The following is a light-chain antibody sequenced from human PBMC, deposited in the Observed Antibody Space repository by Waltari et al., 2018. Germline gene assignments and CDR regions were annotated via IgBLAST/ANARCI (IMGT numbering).Light chain of an antibody. J-gene: IGKJ1*01. Sequence: EIVLTQSPRTLSLSPGERATLSCRATESVPANYLAWYQQNPGQAPKLLISGASSRATGIPDRFSGRGSGTDFTLTIARLEPEDFALYYCQQYGETPWTFGQGTKVDLK. CDR2: GAS. V-gene: IGKV3-20*01. CDR1: ESVPANY. CDR3: QQYGETPWT.